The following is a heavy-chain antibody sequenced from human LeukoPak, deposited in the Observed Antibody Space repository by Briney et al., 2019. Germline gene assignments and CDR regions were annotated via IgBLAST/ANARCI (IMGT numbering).Heavy chain of an antibody. CDR3: AKDLGGSTDY. CDR2: IRGST. V-gene: IGHV3-23*01. Sequence: GGSLRPSCAASGFTFSSYAMSWVRQAPGKGLEWVSLIRGSTYYADSVKGRFTISRDNSQNTLYLQMNSLRAEDTALYYCAKDLGGSTDYWGQGTLVTVSS. J-gene: IGHJ4*02. CDR1: GFTFSSYA. D-gene: IGHD5-12*01.